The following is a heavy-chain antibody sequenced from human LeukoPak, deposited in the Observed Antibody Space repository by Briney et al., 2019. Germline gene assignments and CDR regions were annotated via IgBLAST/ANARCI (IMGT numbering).Heavy chain of an antibody. J-gene: IGHJ4*02. CDR2: IWYDGSNK. Sequence: GGSLRLSCAASGFTFSSYGMHGLREAPGKGLEWVAVIWYDGSNKYYADSVKGRFTISRDNSKNTLYLQMNSLRAEDTAVYYCARDEPVGGPGPFHYWGLGTLVTVSS. V-gene: IGHV3-33*01. D-gene: IGHD4-23*01. CDR3: ARDEPVGGPGPFHY. CDR1: GFTFSSYG.